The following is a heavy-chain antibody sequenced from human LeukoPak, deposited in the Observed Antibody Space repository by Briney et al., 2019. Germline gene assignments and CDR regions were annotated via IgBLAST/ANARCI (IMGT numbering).Heavy chain of an antibody. Sequence: PSETLSLTCTVSGGSINSYYWSWIRQPPGKGLEWIGYIYYSGSTNYNPSLKSRVTISVDTSKNQFSLKLSSVTAADTAVYYCAREGDGYNSVAFDIWGQGTMVTVSS. CDR2: IYYSGST. J-gene: IGHJ3*02. CDR1: GGSINSYY. CDR3: AREGDGYNSVAFDI. D-gene: IGHD5-24*01. V-gene: IGHV4-59*01.